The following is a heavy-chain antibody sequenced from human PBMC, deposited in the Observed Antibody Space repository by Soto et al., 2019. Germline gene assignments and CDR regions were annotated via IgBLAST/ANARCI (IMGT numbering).Heavy chain of an antibody. Sequence: SETLSLTCAFYCASASFNTFYWSWIRQSPGKGLEWIGEIIHSGSTNYNPSLKGRVFISVDTSKNQFSLNLDSVTAADTAVYYCARGRRRDTRGWYTPRPPRLGPNWFDPWGQGTLVTVSS. CDR2: IIHSGST. D-gene: IGHD6-19*01. CDR3: ARGRRRDTRGWYTPRPPRLGPNWFDP. CDR1: CASASFNTFY. V-gene: IGHV4-34*01. J-gene: IGHJ5*02.